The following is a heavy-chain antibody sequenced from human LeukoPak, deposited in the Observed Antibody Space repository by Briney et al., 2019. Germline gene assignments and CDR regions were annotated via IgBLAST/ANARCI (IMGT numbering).Heavy chain of an antibody. CDR3: ARTYYDILTGYNPYFDY. D-gene: IGHD3-9*01. CDR2: INQDGSAK. CDR1: GFTFDDYG. V-gene: IGHV3-7*01. Sequence: GGSLRLSCAASGFTFDDYGMSWVRQTPGKGLEWVANINQDGSAKNYVDSVEGRFTISRDNAKNSLYLQMNSLRAEDTAVYYCARTYYDILTGYNPYFDYWGQGILVTVSS. J-gene: IGHJ4*02.